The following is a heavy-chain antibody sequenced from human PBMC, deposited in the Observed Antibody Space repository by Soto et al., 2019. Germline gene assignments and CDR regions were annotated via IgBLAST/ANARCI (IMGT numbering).Heavy chain of an antibody. J-gene: IGHJ3*02. V-gene: IGHV1-18*01. CDR1: GYTFTSYG. D-gene: IGHD3-22*01. Sequence: ASVKVSCKASGYTFTSYGISWVRQAPGQGLEWMGWISAYNGNTNYAQKLQGRVTMTTDTSTSTAYMELRSLRSDDTAVYYCARGRGTYYYDSSGYYGAAFDIWGQGAMVTVSS. CDR3: ARGRGTYYYDSSGYYGAAFDI. CDR2: ISAYNGNT.